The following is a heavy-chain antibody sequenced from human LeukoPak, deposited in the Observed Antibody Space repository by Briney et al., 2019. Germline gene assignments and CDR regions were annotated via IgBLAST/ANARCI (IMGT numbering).Heavy chain of an antibody. CDR3: ASEVGAKRNPDY. Sequence: SETMSLTCTVYGGSISSGDYYWSWIRQPPGKGLEWIGYIYYSGSTYYNPSLKSRVTISVDTAKNQFSLKLSSVTAADTAVYYCASEVGAKRNPDYWGQGTLVTVSS. CDR2: IYYSGST. D-gene: IGHD1-26*01. V-gene: IGHV4-30-4*08. J-gene: IGHJ4*02. CDR1: GGSISSGDYY.